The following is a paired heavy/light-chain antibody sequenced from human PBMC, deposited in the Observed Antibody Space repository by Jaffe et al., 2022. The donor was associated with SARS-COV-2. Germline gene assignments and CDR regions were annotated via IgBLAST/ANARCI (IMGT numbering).Heavy chain of an antibody. D-gene: IGHD4-17*01. Sequence: QVQLQESGPGLVKPSETLSLTCTVSGGSISSYYWSWIRQPPGKGLEWIGYIYYSGSTNYNPSLKSRVTISVDTSKNQFSLKLSSVTAADTAVYYCARLKSYGDLINNYYYYYGMDVWGQGTTVTVSS. CDR1: GGSISSYY. V-gene: IGHV4-59*08. CDR2: IYYSGST. CDR3: ARLKSYGDLINNYYYYYGMDV. J-gene: IGHJ6*02.
Light chain of an antibody. Sequence: EIVLTQSPGTLSLSPGERATLSCRASQSVSSSYLAWYQQKPGQAPRLLIYGASSRATGIPDRFSGSGSGTDFTLTISRLEPEDFAVYYCQQYGSSPRITFGPGTKVDIK. J-gene: IGKJ3*01. CDR1: QSVSSSY. CDR3: QQYGSSPRIT. V-gene: IGKV3-20*01. CDR2: GAS.